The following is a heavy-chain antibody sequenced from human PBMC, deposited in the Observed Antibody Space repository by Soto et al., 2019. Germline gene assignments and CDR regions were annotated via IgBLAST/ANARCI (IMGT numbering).Heavy chain of an antibody. D-gene: IGHD6-6*01. Sequence: QGTLKESGPTLVKPTQTLTLTCSFSGFSLSTSGVGVGWIRQSPGKALEWLALIYWSGDEHYRPSLKSRLSNIKDTSKNHVVLIMTDMDPVATATYYFARGLATLPLFAFEICGQGTMVTVSS. J-gene: IGHJ3*02. V-gene: IGHV2-5*01. CDR2: IYWSGDE. CDR1: GFSLSTSGVG. CDR3: ARGLATLPLFAFEI.